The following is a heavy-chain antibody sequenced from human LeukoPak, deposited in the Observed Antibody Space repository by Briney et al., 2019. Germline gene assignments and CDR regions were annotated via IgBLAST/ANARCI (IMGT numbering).Heavy chain of an antibody. J-gene: IGHJ6*03. CDR3: ASGSYYYYYMDV. Sequence: TGGSLRLSCAASGFTVSSNYMSWVRQAPGKGLEWVSVIYSGGSTYYADSVKGRFTISRDNSKNTLYLQMNSLRAEGTAVYYCASGSYYYYYMDVWGKGTTVTVSS. CDR2: IYSGGST. CDR1: GFTVSSNY. V-gene: IGHV3-53*01.